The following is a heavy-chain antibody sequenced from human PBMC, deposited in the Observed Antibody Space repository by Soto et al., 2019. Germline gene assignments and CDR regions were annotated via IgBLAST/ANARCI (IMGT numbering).Heavy chain of an antibody. CDR1: GGTFSSYA. D-gene: IGHD2-2*01. V-gene: IGHV1-69*13. J-gene: IGHJ4*02. Sequence: SVKVSCKASGGTFSSYAISWVRQAPGQGLEWMGGIIPIFGTANYAQKFQGRVTITADESTSTAYMELSSLRSEDTAVYYCARGAGLQGTWAMFDYWGQGTLVTVSS. CDR3: ARGAGLQGTWAMFDY. CDR2: IIPIFGTA.